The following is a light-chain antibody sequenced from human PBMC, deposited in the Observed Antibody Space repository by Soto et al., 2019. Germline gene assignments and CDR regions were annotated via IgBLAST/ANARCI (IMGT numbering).Light chain of an antibody. CDR3: CSYGITSAV. Sequence: QSVLTQPASVSGSPGQSSTISCTGSDSDVGSYNLVSWYQQLPGEAPKLIIYEGNKRPSGVSNRFSGSMSGYTASLTISGLQAEDEADYYCCSYGITSAVFGGGTQLTVL. CDR2: EGN. J-gene: IGLJ2*01. CDR1: DSDVGSYNL. V-gene: IGLV2-23*01.